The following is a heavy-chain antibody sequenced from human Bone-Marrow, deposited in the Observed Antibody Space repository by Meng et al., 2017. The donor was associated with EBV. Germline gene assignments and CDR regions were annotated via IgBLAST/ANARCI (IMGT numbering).Heavy chain of an antibody. J-gene: IGHJ4*02. CDR3: ASESGRGFTPDY. CDR1: GGTFRSDA. Sequence: VQLLHVGARVKKPGSSVKVSCRTSGGTFRSDAVSWVRQAPGQGLEWMGGLIPMVGAPHYAQKFQGRVTIIADESTSTHSMELNSLRSEDTAMYYCASESGRGFTPDYWGQGTLVTVSS. D-gene: IGHD3-10*01. V-gene: IGHV1-69*01. CDR2: LIPMVGAP.